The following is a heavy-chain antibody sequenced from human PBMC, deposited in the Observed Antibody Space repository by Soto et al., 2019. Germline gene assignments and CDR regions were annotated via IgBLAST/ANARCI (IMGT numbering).Heavy chain of an antibody. CDR1: GFNFDNYG. J-gene: IGHJ3*01. Sequence: GGCLRLSCQASGFNFDNYGMHWVRQAPGKGLEWVAGITYDGSFQYYADSVKGRFTISSDNSKNTLYLQLNTLRGEDPAVSYCARDRAFWSGTHDAFDLWGQGTMVTVS. V-gene: IGHV3-30*03. D-gene: IGHD3-3*01. CDR3: ARDRAFWSGTHDAFDL. CDR2: ITYDGSFQ.